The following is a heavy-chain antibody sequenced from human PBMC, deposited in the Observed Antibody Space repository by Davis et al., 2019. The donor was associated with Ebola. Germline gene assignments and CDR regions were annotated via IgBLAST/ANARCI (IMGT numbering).Heavy chain of an antibody. J-gene: IGHJ4*02. Sequence: SETLSLTCTVSGGPINNYYWNWIRQPPGKGLEWIGYVYSTGGTEYNPSLKSRVMMSVDTSKNQFSLKLSSVTAADTAVYYCARTDRVCSGGTCYSGNDFDYWGQGTLVTVSS. CDR1: GGPINNYY. CDR2: VYSTGGT. CDR3: ARTDRVCSGGTCYSGNDFDY. V-gene: IGHV4-59*01. D-gene: IGHD2-15*01.